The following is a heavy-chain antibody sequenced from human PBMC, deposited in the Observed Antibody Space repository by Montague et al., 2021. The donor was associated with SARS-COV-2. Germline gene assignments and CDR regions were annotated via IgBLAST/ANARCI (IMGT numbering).Heavy chain of an antibody. J-gene: IGHJ4*02. CDR2: INHSEST. D-gene: IGHD3-22*01. CDR3: ARGTKGVFTYDYDSSGYASDY. Sequence: SETLSLTCAVYGGSFSGYYWSWIRQPPGKGLEWIGEINHSESTKYNPSLKSRVTISVDTSKNQFSLKLSSVTAADTAVYYCARGTKGVFTYDYDSSGYASDYWGQGTLVTVSS. V-gene: IGHV4-34*01. CDR1: GGSFSGYY.